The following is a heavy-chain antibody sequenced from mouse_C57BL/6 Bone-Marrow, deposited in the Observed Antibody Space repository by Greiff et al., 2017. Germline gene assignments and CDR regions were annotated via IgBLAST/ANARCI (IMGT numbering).Heavy chain of an antibody. CDR3: SRLRLGQDY. J-gene: IGHJ2*01. CDR1: GYAFSSYW. CDR2: IYPGDGDT. D-gene: IGHD4-1*01. V-gene: IGHV1-80*01. Sequence: VKVVEPGAELVKPGASVKISCKASGYAFSSYWMNWVKQRPGKGLEWIGQIYPGDGDTNYNGKFKGKDTLTADKSSSTAYMQLNSLTSEDSAVFFCSRLRLGQDYWGQGTTLTVSS.